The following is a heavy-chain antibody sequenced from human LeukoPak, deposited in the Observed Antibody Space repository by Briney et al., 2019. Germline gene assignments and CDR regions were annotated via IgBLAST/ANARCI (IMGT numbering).Heavy chain of an antibody. D-gene: IGHD6-19*01. CDR1: GFTFSTYW. J-gene: IGHJ6*02. Sequence: GGSLRLSCAASGFTFSTYWMSWDRQAPGKGLEWVANIKPDGSEKYYVDSVEGRFTISRDNAKNSLYLQMNSLRAEDTAIYYCVRAGTSGWDYYNYAMDVWGQGTTVTVSS. CDR3: VRAGTSGWDYYNYAMDV. CDR2: IKPDGSEK. V-gene: IGHV3-7*01.